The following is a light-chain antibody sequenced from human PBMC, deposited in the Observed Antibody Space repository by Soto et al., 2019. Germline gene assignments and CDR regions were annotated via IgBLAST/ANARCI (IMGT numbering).Light chain of an antibody. J-gene: IGKJ2*01. CDR2: GAS. Sequence: EIVLTQSPGTLSLSPGERATLSCRASQSVSSIYLGWYQQKPGQAPRLLIYGASSRATGIPDRFSGSGSGTDFTLTISRLEPEDFAVYYCQQYGSSHTFGQGTKLEIK. V-gene: IGKV3-20*01. CDR1: QSVSSIY. CDR3: QQYGSSHT.